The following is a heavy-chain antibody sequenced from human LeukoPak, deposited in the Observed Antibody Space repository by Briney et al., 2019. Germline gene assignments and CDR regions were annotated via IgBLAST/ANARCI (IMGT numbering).Heavy chain of an antibody. CDR3: ARDFLAFGSGGRFWFAPDL. V-gene: IGHV3-30*03. CDR1: GFTFRIYV. D-gene: IGHD3-10*01. CDR2: ISYDVGSN. Sequence: PGKSLRLSCEASGFTFRIYVMHCVRHAPDKGLEWMAAISYDVGSNYYTHAARGPFTTSGDNSKNILSLQMSNLISGEMAFYYGARDFLAFGSGGRFWFAPDLWGQGTWVTVSS. J-gene: IGHJ3*01.